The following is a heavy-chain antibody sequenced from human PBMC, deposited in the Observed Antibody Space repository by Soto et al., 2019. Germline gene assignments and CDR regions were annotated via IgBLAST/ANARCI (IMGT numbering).Heavy chain of an antibody. CDR1: GFTFSSYA. V-gene: IGHV3-23*01. Sequence: GGSLRLSCAASGFTFSSYAMSWVRRAPGKGLEWVSAISGSGGSTYYADSVKGRFTISRDNSKNTLYLQMNSLRAEDTAVYYCAKGGMYYYDSSGSYLYNWFDPWGQGTLVTVSS. CDR2: ISGSGGST. J-gene: IGHJ5*02. CDR3: AKGGMYYYDSSGSYLYNWFDP. D-gene: IGHD3-22*01.